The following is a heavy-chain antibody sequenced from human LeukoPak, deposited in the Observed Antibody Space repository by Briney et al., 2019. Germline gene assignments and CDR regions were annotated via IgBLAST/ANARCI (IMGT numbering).Heavy chain of an antibody. CDR3: AKLPYSGSYLDAFDI. D-gene: IGHD1-26*01. CDR1: GFTFSASA. Sequence: GGSLRLSCAASGFTFSASAMHWVRQASGKGLEWVGRSRSKPNNYATTYAASVKGRFTISRDNSKNTLYLQMNSLRAEDTAVYYCAKLPYSGSYLDAFDIWGQGTMVTVSS. V-gene: IGHV3-73*01. J-gene: IGHJ3*02. CDR2: SRSKPNNYAT.